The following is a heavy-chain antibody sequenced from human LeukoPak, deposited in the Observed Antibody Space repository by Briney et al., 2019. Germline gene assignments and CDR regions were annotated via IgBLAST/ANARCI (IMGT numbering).Heavy chain of an antibody. CDR1: GGSISSYY. V-gene: IGHV4-59*08. Sequence: SETLPLTCTVSGGSISSYYWSWIRQPPGKGLEWIGYIYYSGSTNYNPSLKSRVTISVDTSKNQFSLKLSSVTAADTAVYYCARHCSGGSCYSHDAFDIWGQGTMVTVSS. J-gene: IGHJ3*02. CDR3: ARHCSGGSCYSHDAFDI. CDR2: IYYSGST. D-gene: IGHD2-15*01.